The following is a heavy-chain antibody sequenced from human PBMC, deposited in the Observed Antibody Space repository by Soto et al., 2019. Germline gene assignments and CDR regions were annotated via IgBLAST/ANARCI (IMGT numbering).Heavy chain of an antibody. D-gene: IGHD2-21*02. CDR1: GYTFTSYA. Sequence: ASVKVSCKASGYTFTSYAMHWVRQAPGQRLEWMGWINAGNGNTKYSQKFQGRVTITRDTSASTAYMELSSLRSEDTAVYYCARGPPTYCGGDCYPKDYYYYYGMDVRGQGTTVTVSS. V-gene: IGHV1-3*01. J-gene: IGHJ6*02. CDR3: ARGPPTYCGGDCYPKDYYYYYGMDV. CDR2: INAGNGNT.